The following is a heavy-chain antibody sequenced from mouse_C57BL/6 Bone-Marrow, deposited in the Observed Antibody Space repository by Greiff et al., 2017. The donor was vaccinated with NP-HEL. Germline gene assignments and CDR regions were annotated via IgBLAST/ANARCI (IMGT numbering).Heavy chain of an antibody. CDR3: AREGGSSPYYYAMDY. Sequence: QVQLQQPGAELVKPGASVKLSCKASGYTFTSYWMHWVKQRPGQGLEWIGMIHPNSGSTNYNEKFKSKATLTVDKSYSTAYMQLSSLTSEDSAVYYCAREGGSSPYYYAMDYWGQGTSVTVSS. V-gene: IGHV1-64*01. J-gene: IGHJ4*01. CDR1: GYTFTSYW. CDR2: IHPNSGST. D-gene: IGHD1-1*01.